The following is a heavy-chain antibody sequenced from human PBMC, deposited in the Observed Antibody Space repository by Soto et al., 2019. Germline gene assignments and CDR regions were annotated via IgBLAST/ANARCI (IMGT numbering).Heavy chain of an antibody. CDR2: ISGSGGST. Sequence: GGSLRLSCAASGFTFSSYAMSWVRQAPGKGLEWVSAISGSGGSTYYADSVKGRFTISRDNSKNTLYLQMNSLRAEYTAVYYCAKDTSGSYFGRYYFDYWGQGTLVTVSS. J-gene: IGHJ4*02. CDR3: AKDTSGSYFGRYYFDY. V-gene: IGHV3-23*01. D-gene: IGHD1-26*01. CDR1: GFTFSSYA.